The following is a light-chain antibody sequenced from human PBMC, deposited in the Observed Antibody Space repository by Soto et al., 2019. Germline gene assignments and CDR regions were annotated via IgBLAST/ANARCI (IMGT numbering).Light chain of an antibody. Sequence: EIVMAQSPATLSVSPGERATLSCRASQSVSSNLVWYQQKPGQAPRLLMYGASARATGVPARFSGSGSGTEFTLTISSLQSEDFAVYYCQQYDTWPLTFGGGTTVEIK. J-gene: IGKJ4*01. V-gene: IGKV3-15*01. CDR3: QQYDTWPLT. CDR1: QSVSSN. CDR2: GAS.